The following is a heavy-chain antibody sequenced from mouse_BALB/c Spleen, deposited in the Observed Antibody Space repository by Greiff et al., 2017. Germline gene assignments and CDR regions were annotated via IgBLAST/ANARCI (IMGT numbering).Heavy chain of an antibody. V-gene: IGHV14-3*02. Sequence: EVQLQQSGAELVKPGASVKLSCTASGFNIKDTYMHWVKQRPEQGLEWIGRIDPANGNTKYDPKFQGKATITADTSSNTAYLQLSSLTSEDTAVYYCAKPYYDYEGAYWGQGTLVTVSA. J-gene: IGHJ3*01. CDR3: AKPYYDYEGAY. CDR2: IDPANGNT. CDR1: GFNIKDTY. D-gene: IGHD2-4*01.